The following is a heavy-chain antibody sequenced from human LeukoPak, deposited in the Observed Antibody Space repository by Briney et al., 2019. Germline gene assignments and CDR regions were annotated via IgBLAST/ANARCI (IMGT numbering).Heavy chain of an antibody. CDR3: ARPYGSGWYAAFHI. Sequence: KPAETLSLTCTVSSGSLCGYYWSWIRQPPGEGLECIGYIYYSGSTIYNPSLKSRVAIPAEPSKNHFFLSLTSVTAADTAVYYCARPYGSGWYAAFHIWGQGTMVTVSS. J-gene: IGHJ3*02. D-gene: IGHD6-19*01. V-gene: IGHV4-59*08. CDR1: SGSLCGYY. CDR2: IYYSGST.